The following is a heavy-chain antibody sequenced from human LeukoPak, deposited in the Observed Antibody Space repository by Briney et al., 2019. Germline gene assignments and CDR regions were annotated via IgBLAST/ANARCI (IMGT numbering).Heavy chain of an antibody. CDR3: AKDIGYNFGLDY. J-gene: IGHJ4*02. Sequence: GGSLRLSCAASGFTVSSNYMSWVRQAPGKGLEWVSVIYSGGSTYYADSVKGRFTISRDNAKNSLYLQMNSLRAEDTALYYCAKDIGYNFGLDYWGQGTLVTVSS. CDR1: GFTVSSNY. V-gene: IGHV3-53*05. D-gene: IGHD5-24*01. CDR2: IYSGGST.